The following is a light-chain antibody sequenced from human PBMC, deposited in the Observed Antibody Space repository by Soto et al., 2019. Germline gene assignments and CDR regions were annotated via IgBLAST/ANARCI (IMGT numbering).Light chain of an antibody. CDR2: GVS. V-gene: IGKV3-20*01. J-gene: IGKJ1*01. CDR3: QHYGYSLWT. CDR1: QSVSSSY. Sequence: EIVSTQSPATLSLSPGERAPLSGRASQSVSSSYLAWYQQKPGQAPRLLIYGVSSRATGIPDRFSGSGSGTDFTLTITRLEPEDFAVYYCQHYGYSLWTFGQGTKVDIK.